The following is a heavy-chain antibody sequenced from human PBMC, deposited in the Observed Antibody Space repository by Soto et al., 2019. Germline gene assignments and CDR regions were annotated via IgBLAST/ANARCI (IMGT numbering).Heavy chain of an antibody. CDR1: GFTFSSYA. Sequence: PGGSLRLSCAASGFTFSSYAMSWVRQAPGKGLVCVLSISGSGVNTYYAVSVKGRFTISRDISKNSLYLQMNSLRAEDTAVFYCANRDTSMVTRYYYGMDVWGQGTTVTVSS. J-gene: IGHJ6*02. D-gene: IGHD5-18*01. CDR3: ANRDTSMVTRYYYGMDV. V-gene: IGHV3-23*01. CDR2: ISGSGVNT.